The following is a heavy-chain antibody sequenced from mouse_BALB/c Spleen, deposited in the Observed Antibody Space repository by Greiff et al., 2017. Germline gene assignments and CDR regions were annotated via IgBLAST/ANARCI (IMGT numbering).Heavy chain of an antibody. CDR2: IDPETGGT. CDR3: TRKVLGAFDY. J-gene: IGHJ2*01. CDR1: GYTFTDYE. D-gene: IGHD3-3*01. V-gene: IGHV1-15*01. Sequence: VQLVESGAELVRPGASVTLSCKASGYTFTDYEMHWVKQTPVHGLEWIGAIDPETGGTAYNQKFKGKATLTADKSSSTAYMELRSLTSEDSAVYYCTRKVLGAFDYWGQGTTLTVSS.